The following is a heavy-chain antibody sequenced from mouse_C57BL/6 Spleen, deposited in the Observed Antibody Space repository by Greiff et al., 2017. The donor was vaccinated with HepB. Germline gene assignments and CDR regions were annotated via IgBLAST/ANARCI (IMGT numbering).Heavy chain of an antibody. J-gene: IGHJ2*01. D-gene: IGHD1-1*01. Sequence: EVKLMESGGDLVKPGGSLKLSCAASGFTFSSYGMSWVRQTPDKRLEWVATISSGGSYTYYPDSVKGRFTISRDNAKNTLYLQMSSLKSEDTAMYYCARHDYGSSLNFDYWGQGTTLTVSS. CDR1: GFTFSSYG. V-gene: IGHV5-6*01. CDR3: ARHDYGSSLNFDY. CDR2: ISSGGSYT.